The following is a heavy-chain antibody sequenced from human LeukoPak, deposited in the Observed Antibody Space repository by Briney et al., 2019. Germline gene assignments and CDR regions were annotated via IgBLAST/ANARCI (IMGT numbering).Heavy chain of an antibody. CDR2: IYSDGNT. CDR3: AVYYYGSGSQKRYYYYMDV. V-gene: IGHV3-53*01. Sequence: PGGSLRLSCAASGFTVSSNYMSWVRQAPGKGLECVSVIYSDGNTYYADSVKGRFTISRDKSKNTLYLQMNILRAEDTAVYYCAVYYYGSGSQKRYYYYMDVWGKGTTVTVSS. CDR1: GFTVSSNY. J-gene: IGHJ6*03. D-gene: IGHD3-10*01.